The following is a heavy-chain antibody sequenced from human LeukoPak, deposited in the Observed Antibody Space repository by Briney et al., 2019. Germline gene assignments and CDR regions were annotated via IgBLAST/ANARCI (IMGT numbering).Heavy chain of an antibody. CDR2: IKSKTDGGTT. CDR1: GFTFSNAW. CDR3: TTEDSSGWYYFDY. J-gene: IGHJ4*02. V-gene: IGHV3-15*01. Sequence: GGSLRLSCAASGFTFSNAWMSWGRQAPGKGLEWVGRIKSKTDGGTTDYAAPVKGRFTISRDDSKNTLYLQMNSLKTEDTAVYYCTTEDSSGWYYFDYWGQGTLVTVSS. D-gene: IGHD6-19*01.